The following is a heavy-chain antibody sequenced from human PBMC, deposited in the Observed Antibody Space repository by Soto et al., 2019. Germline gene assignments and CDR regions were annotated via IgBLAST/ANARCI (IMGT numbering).Heavy chain of an antibody. CDR2: VYYTGTT. V-gene: IGHV4-59*01. CDR1: GGSISSYF. Sequence: PSETLSLTCTVSGGSISSYFYIWVRQPPGKGLEWIGSVYYTGTTDYNASLKSRFTISVDTSKTQFSLNLMSVTAADTTVYYCARDLAAVPSAFDYWGRGTLVTVSS. J-gene: IGHJ4*02. CDR3: ARDLAAVPSAFDY. D-gene: IGHD6-13*01.